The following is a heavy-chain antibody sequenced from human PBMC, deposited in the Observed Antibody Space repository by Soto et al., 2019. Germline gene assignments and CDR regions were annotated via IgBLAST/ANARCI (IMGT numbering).Heavy chain of an antibody. CDR3: ARYSSSWYNYYYYMDV. CDR1: GGSISSGGYS. D-gene: IGHD6-13*01. V-gene: IGHV4-30-2*01. J-gene: IGHJ6*03. CDR2: INHSGST. Sequence: SETLSLTCAVSGGSISSGGYSWSLIRQPPGKGLEWIGEINHSGSTNYNPSLKSRVTISVDTSKNQFSLKLSSVTAADTAVYYCARYSSSWYNYYYYMDVWGKGTTVTVSS.